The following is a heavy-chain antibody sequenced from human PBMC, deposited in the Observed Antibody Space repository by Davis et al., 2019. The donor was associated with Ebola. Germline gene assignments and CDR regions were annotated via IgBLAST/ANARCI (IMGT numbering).Heavy chain of an antibody. D-gene: IGHD3-22*01. CDR1: GYTFTSYY. CDR3: ASPDYYDSSGYSDAFDI. CDR2: INPSGGST. Sequence: AASVKVSCKASGYTFTSYYMHWVRQAPGQGLEWMGWINPSGGSTSYAQKFQGRVTMTRDTSTSTVYMELSSLRSEDTAVYYCASPDYYDSSGYSDAFDIWGQGTMVTVSS. V-gene: IGHV1-46*01. J-gene: IGHJ3*02.